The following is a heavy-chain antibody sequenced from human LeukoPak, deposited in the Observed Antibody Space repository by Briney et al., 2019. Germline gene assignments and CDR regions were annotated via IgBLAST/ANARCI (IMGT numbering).Heavy chain of an antibody. CDR3: AREGLSSSYNWFDP. Sequence: PGGSPRLSCAASGFTFSSYEMNWVRQAPGKGLEWVSYISSSGSTIYYADSVKGRFTISRDNAKNSLYLQMNSLRAEDTAVYYCAREGLSSSYNWFDPWGQGTLVTVSS. CDR1: GFTFSSYE. J-gene: IGHJ5*02. D-gene: IGHD6-6*01. CDR2: ISSSGSTI. V-gene: IGHV3-48*03.